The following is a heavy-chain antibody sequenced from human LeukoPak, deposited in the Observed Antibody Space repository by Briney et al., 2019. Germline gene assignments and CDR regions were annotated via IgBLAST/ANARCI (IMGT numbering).Heavy chain of an antibody. CDR3: ARPTRLSSSADRCDLDY. CDR2: IYNSGGT. V-gene: IGHV4-4*09. J-gene: IGHJ4*02. D-gene: IGHD3-16*02. Sequence: SETLSLTCTVSGDSISSYYWSWIRQPPGKGLEWIGYIYNSGGTNYIPSLKGRVTISIDTSNNQFSLKLSSVTAADSAVYYCARPTRLSSSADRCDLDYWGQGTLVTVSS. CDR1: GDSISSYY.